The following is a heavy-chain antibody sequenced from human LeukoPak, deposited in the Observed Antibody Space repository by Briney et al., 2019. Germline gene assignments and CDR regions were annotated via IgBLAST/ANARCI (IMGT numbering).Heavy chain of an antibody. CDR2: MNPNSGNT. Sequence: ASVKVSCKASGYTFTGYYMHWVRQAPGQGLEWMGWMNPNSGNTGYAQKFQGRVTMTRNTSISTAYMELSSLRSEDTAVYYCARGHYSGYDRDAFDIWGQGTMVTVSS. D-gene: IGHD5-12*01. V-gene: IGHV1-8*02. CDR3: ARGHYSGYDRDAFDI. CDR1: GYTFTGYY. J-gene: IGHJ3*02.